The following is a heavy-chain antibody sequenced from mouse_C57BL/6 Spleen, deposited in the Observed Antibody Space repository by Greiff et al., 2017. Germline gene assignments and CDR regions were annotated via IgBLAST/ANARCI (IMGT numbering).Heavy chain of an antibody. V-gene: IGHV1-80*01. CDR2: IYPGDGDT. CDR1: GYAFSSYW. Sequence: QVQLQQSGAELVKPGASVKISCKASGYAFSSYWMNWVKQRPGKGLEWIGQIYPGDGDTNYNGKFKGKATLTADKSSSTAYMQLSSLTSEDSAVYFCARGMVTTREWYCDVWGTGTTVTVSS. D-gene: IGHD2-2*01. J-gene: IGHJ1*03. CDR3: ARGMVTTREWYCDV.